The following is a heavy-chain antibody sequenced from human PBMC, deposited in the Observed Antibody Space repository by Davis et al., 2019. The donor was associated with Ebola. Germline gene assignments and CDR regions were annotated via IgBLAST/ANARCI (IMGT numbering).Heavy chain of an antibody. D-gene: IGHD6-6*01. CDR3: AKLPTYSSSSNWFDP. J-gene: IGHJ5*02. Sequence: GESLKISCAASGFTFSSYAMSWVRQAQGKGLEWVSAISGSGGSTYYADSVKGRFTISRDNSKNTLYLQMNSLKAEDTAVYYCAKLPTYSSSSNWFDPWGQGTLVTVAS. V-gene: IGHV3-23*01. CDR2: ISGSGGST. CDR1: GFTFSSYA.